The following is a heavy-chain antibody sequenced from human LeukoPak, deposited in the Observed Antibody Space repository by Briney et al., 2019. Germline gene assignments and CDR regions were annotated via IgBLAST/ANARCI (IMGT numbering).Heavy chain of an antibody. CDR2: IWYDGSNK. Sequence: PGGSLRLSCAASGFTFSSYGMHWVRQAPGKGLEWVAVIWYDGSNKYYADSVKGRFTISRDNSKNTMYLQMNSLRAEDTAVYYCARGSWYWEYFDYWGQGTLVTVSS. CDR1: GFTFSSYG. V-gene: IGHV3-33*01. D-gene: IGHD6-13*01. J-gene: IGHJ4*02. CDR3: ARGSWYWEYFDY.